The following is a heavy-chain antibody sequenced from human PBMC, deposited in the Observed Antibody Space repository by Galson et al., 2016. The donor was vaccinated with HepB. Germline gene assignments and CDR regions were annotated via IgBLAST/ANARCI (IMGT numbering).Heavy chain of an antibody. Sequence: SETLSLTCTVSGGSISTYYWSWIRQPPGKGLEWIGYIYYNGSPNYNPSLKSRVTISMDTPKNQFYLKLTSVTAADTAVYYCARASRGAAAGTITYWGQGTLVTVSS. D-gene: IGHD6-13*01. CDR1: GGSISTYY. CDR3: ARASRGAAAGTITY. V-gene: IGHV4-59*01. J-gene: IGHJ4*02. CDR2: IYYNGSP.